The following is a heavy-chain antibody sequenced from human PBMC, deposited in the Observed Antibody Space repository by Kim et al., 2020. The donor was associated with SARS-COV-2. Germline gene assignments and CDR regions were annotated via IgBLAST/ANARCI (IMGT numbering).Heavy chain of an antibody. D-gene: IGHD2-15*01. J-gene: IGHJ4*02. CDR1: GFTFDDYA. CDR2: ISWNSGSI. V-gene: IGHV3-9*01. CDR3: AKGSPYCSGGSCHFDY. Sequence: GGSLRLSCAASGFTFDDYAMHWVRRAPGKGLEWVSGISWNSGSIGYADSVKGRFTISRDNAKNSLYLQMNSLRAEDTALYYCAKGSPYCSGGSCHFDYWGQGTLVTVSS.